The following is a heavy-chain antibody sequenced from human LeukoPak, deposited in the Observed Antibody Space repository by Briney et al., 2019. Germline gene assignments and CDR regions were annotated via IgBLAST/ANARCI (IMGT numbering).Heavy chain of an antibody. Sequence: PGGPLSLSWAASGFTVMYNYMSWVRQTPGKGLRWVSSIYRGGDTYYTDPVRGRFTISRDNSDNTLYLQMNSLRADDTALYYCAKGNYGSGSLYIGDAFDIWGQGTMVTVSS. V-gene: IGHV3-53*01. CDR1: GFTVMYNY. CDR2: IYRGGDT. J-gene: IGHJ3*02. CDR3: AKGNYGSGSLYIGDAFDI. D-gene: IGHD3-10*01.